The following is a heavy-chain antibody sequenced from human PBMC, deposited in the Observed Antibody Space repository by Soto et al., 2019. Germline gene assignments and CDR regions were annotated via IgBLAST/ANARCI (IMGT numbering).Heavy chain of an antibody. D-gene: IGHD4-17*01. CDR2: IYWDDDK. Sequence: QITLKESGPTLVNPTQTLTLTCTFSGFSLSTSGVGVGWIRQPPGKALEWLALIYWDDDKRYSPSLKSRLTITKDTSKNQVVLTMTNMDPVDTATYYCAHLTTDDYGDYGDPNWFDPWGQGTLVTVSS. CDR1: GFSLSTSGVG. V-gene: IGHV2-5*02. J-gene: IGHJ5*02. CDR3: AHLTTDDYGDYGDPNWFDP.